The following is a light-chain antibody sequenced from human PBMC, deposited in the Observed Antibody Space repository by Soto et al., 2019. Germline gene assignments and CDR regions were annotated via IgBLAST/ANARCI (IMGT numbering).Light chain of an antibody. CDR1: SSDVGGYNL. J-gene: IGLJ1*01. CDR3: CSYAGSSSYV. Sequence: QSALTQPASVSGSPGPSITISCTGSSSDVGGYNLVSWYQHHPGKAPKLIIYEGSQRPSGVSNRFFGSKSGNTASLTISGLQAEDEADYHCCSYAGSSSYVFGTGTKVTVL. V-gene: IGLV2-23*01. CDR2: EGS.